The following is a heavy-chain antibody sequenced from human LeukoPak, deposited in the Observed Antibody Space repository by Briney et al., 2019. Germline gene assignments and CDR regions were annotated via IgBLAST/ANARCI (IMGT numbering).Heavy chain of an antibody. Sequence: SETLSLTCTVSGGSISSYYWGWIRQPPGKGLEWIGSIYYSGSTYYNPSLKSRVTISVDTSKNQFSLKLSSVTAADTAVYYCARLRITYSSVSSFGYWGQGTLVIVSS. CDR1: GGSISSYY. V-gene: IGHV4-39*01. CDR2: IYYSGST. J-gene: IGHJ4*02. CDR3: ARLRITYSSVSSFGY. D-gene: IGHD6-19*01.